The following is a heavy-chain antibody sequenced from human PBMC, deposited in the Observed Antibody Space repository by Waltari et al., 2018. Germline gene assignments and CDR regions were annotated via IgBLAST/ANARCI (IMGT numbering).Heavy chain of an antibody. J-gene: IGHJ4*02. D-gene: IGHD3-22*01. CDR2: MSWNSGSI. CDR3: AKSRAMIVVGPFDY. Sequence: EVQLVESGGGLVQPGRSLRLSCAASGFTFDDYAMHWVRQAPGKGLGWFSGMSWNSGSIGYADSVKGRFTISRDNAKTSLYLQMNSLRAEDMALYYCAKSRAMIVVGPFDYWGQGTLVTVSS. CDR1: GFTFDDYA. V-gene: IGHV3-9*03.